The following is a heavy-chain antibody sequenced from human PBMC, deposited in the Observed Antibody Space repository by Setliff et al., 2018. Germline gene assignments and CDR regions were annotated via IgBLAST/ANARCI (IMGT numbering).Heavy chain of an antibody. D-gene: IGHD2-8*01. CDR3: AREGYCTNGVCNYFDY. CDR2: INPYSDDT. Sequence: ASVKVSCKASGYIFTNYHIHWVRQAPGQGLEWMGWINPYSDDTHYAQNFQGRITITMDTSISTVYMELSSLRSDDTAVYYCAREGYCTNGVCNYFDYWGQGTLVTVSS. J-gene: IGHJ4*02. V-gene: IGHV1-2*02. CDR1: GYIFTNYH.